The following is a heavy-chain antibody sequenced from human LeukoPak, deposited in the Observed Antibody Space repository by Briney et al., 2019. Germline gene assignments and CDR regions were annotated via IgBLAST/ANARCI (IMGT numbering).Heavy chain of an antibody. V-gene: IGHV4-4*02. Sequence: SGTLSLTCGVSGVSITNTNYWTWVRQPPGKGLEWIGEVNLQGSTNYNPSLMGRVAISVDTSENHISLQLTSVTAADTAVYYCAREGGPYRPLDYSGQGTLVTVSS. CDR1: GVSITNTNY. CDR2: VNLQGST. J-gene: IGHJ4*02. CDR3: AREGGPYRPLDY.